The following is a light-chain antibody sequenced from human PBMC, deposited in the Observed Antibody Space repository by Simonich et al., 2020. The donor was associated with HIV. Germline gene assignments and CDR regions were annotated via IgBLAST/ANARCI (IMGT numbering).Light chain of an antibody. CDR3: CSYAGTSTVI. J-gene: IGLJ2*01. Sequence: QSALTQPASVSGSPGQSITISCTGTSSDVGGYNYVSWYQKHPGKAPKLMIYDVSTRPSGVSNRFSGSKSGNTASLTISGLQAEDEADYYCCSYAGTSTVIFGGGTKLTVL. CDR1: SSDVGGYNY. V-gene: IGLV2-14*01. CDR2: DVS.